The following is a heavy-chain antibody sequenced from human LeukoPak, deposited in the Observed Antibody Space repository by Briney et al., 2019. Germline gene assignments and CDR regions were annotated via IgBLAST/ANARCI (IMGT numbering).Heavy chain of an antibody. CDR3: VKGYSSNYYSSLDP. J-gene: IGHJ5*02. Sequence: GGSLRLSCAASGFTVSSNYMSWVRQAPGKGLEWVSSIYSGGSTYYTDSVKGRFTISRDNSKNTLYLQMSSLRPEDTAVYFCVKGYSSNYYSSLDPWGQGTLVTVSS. V-gene: IGHV3-66*01. CDR2: IYSGGST. D-gene: IGHD3-22*01. CDR1: GFTVSSNY.